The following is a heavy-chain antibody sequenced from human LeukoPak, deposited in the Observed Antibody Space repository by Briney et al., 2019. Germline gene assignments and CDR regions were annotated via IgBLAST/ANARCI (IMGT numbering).Heavy chain of an antibody. CDR3: ARTPDYGDSTCFDY. CDR1: GYTFTSYD. J-gene: IGHJ4*02. D-gene: IGHD4-17*01. V-gene: IGHV1-18*01. CDR2: MNPNNGNT. Sequence: GASVKVSCKASGYTFTSYDINWVRQATGQGLEWMGWMNPNNGNTNYAQKLQGRVTMTTDTSTSTAYMELRSLRSDDTAVYYCARTPDYGDSTCFDYWGQGTLVTVSS.